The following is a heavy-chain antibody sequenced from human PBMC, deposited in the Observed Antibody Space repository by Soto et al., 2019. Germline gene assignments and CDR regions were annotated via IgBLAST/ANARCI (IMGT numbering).Heavy chain of an antibody. CDR2: INPNSGGT. D-gene: IGHD5-18*01. CDR1: GYSFTGYY. CDR3: GREAGGNDFWDTARTSYYYYYMAF. V-gene: IGHV1-2*04. Sequence: ASVKVSCKASGYSFTGYYMHWVRHAPGQGLEWMGWINPNSGGTNYAQKFQGWVTMTRDTSISTAYMELSRLRSDDTAVYYCGREAGGNDFWDTARTSYYYYYMAFWGKGTTVPV. J-gene: IGHJ6*03.